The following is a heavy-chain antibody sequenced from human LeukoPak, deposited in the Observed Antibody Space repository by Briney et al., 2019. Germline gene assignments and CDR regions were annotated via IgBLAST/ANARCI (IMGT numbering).Heavy chain of an antibody. CDR3: ARDPPDYGDYAFDY. J-gene: IGHJ4*02. D-gene: IGHD4-17*01. V-gene: IGHV4-34*01. Sequence: PSETPSLTCAVYGGSFSGYYWSWIRQPPGKGLEWIGEINHSGSTNYNPSLKSRVTISVDTSKNQFSLKLSSVTAADTAVYYCARDPPDYGDYAFDYWGQGTLVTVSS. CDR2: INHSGST. CDR1: GGSFSGYY.